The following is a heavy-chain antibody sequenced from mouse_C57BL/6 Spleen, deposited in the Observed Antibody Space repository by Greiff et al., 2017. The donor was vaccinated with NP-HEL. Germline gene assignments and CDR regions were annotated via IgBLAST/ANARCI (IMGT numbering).Heavy chain of an antibody. Sequence: QVQLQQSGAELVRPGASVTLSCKASGYTFTDYEMHWVKQTPVHGLEWIGAIDPETGGTAYNQKFKGKAILTADKSSSTAYMELRSLTSEDSAVYYCTNSMVTTDFDYWGQGTTLTVSS. V-gene: IGHV1-15*01. D-gene: IGHD2-2*01. CDR3: TNSMVTTDFDY. CDR2: IDPETGGT. CDR1: GYTFTDYE. J-gene: IGHJ2*01.